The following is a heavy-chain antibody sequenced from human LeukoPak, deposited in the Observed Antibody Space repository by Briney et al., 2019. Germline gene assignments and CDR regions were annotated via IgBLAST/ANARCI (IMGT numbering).Heavy chain of an antibody. CDR1: GGTFSSYA. CDR3: ARGHEASSGYFDY. D-gene: IGHD3-22*01. J-gene: IGHJ4*02. V-gene: IGHV1-69*13. Sequence: GASVKVSCKASGGTFSSYAISWVRQAPGQGLEWMGGIIPIFGTANYAQKFQGGVTITADESTSTAYMELSSLRSEDTAVYYCARGHEASSGYFDYWGQGTLVTVSS. CDR2: IIPIFGTA.